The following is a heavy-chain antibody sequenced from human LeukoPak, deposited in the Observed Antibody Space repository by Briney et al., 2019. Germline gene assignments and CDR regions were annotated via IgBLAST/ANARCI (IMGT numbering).Heavy chain of an antibody. CDR1: GGSFSGYY. V-gene: IGHV4-34*01. CDR2: INHSGST. J-gene: IGHJ5*02. CDR3: ARGFTSPQQLGPAENWFDP. Sequence: SETLSLTCAVYGGSFSGYYWSWIRQPPGKGLEWIGEINHSGSTNYNPSLKSRVTISVDTSKNQFSLKLSSVTAADTAVYYCARGFTSPQQLGPAENWFDPWGQGTLVTVSS. D-gene: IGHD6-6*01.